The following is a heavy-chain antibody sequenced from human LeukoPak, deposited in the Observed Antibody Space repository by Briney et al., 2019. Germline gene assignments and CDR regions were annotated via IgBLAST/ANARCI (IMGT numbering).Heavy chain of an antibody. CDR1: GGTFSSYA. D-gene: IGHD5-12*01. CDR2: IIPILGIA. Sequence: SVKVSCKASGGTFSSYAIRWVRQAPGQGLEWMGRIIPILGIANYAQKFQGRVTITADKSTSTAYMELSSLRSKDTAVYYCARGGYSGYDSYFDYWGQGTLVTVSS. J-gene: IGHJ4*02. CDR3: ARGGYSGYDSYFDY. V-gene: IGHV1-69*04.